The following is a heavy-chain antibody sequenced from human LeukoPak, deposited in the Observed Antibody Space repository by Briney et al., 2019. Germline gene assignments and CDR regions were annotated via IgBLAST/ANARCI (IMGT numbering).Heavy chain of an antibody. J-gene: IGHJ4*02. Sequence: ASVKVSCKAFGYTFTSYGISWVRQAPGQGREWMGWISAYNGNTNYAQKLQGRVTMTTDTSTSTAYMELRSLRSDDTAVYYCARGGLRYFDWSPFDYWGQGTLVTVSS. V-gene: IGHV1-18*01. CDR2: ISAYNGNT. CDR1: GYTFTSYG. D-gene: IGHD3-9*01. CDR3: ARGGLRYFDWSPFDY.